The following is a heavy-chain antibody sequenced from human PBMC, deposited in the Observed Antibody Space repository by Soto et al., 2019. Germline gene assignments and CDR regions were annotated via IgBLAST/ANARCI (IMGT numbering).Heavy chain of an antibody. CDR1: GFTFSSYW. V-gene: IGHV3-74*01. J-gene: IGHJ4*02. CDR3: ARFGDYSFKNVLHFDY. CDR2: INSDGSST. Sequence: PGGSLRLSCAASGFTFSSYWMHWVRQAPGKGLVWVSRINSDGSSTSYADSVKGRFTISRDNAKNTLYLQMNSLRAEDTAVYYCARFGDYSFKNVLHFDYWGQGTLVTVSS. D-gene: IGHD4-17*01.